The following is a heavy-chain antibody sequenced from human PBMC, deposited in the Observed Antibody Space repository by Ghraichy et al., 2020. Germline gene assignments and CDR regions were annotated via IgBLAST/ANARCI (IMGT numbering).Heavy chain of an antibody. V-gene: IGHV4-39*01. CDR1: GGSISSNIYY. D-gene: IGHD6-19*01. J-gene: IGHJ4*02. Sequence: SETLSLICTVSGGSISSNIYYWGWIRQPPGKGLEWVGNIYHSGSAYYNPSLKSRVSISIDTSRNQFSLHVRSVTAADTAVYYCARLQGYSGGWYDDYWGRGTLVTVSS. CDR3: ARLQGYSGGWYDDY. CDR2: IYHSGSA.